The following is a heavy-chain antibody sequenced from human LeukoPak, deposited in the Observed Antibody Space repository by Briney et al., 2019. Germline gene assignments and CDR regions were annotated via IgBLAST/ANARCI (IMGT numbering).Heavy chain of an antibody. CDR2: MNPNSGNT. CDR3: ARGRVRRGDYYGF. D-gene: IGHD3-10*01. Sequence: ASVKVSCKASGYTFTSCDINWVRQATGQGLEWMGWMNPNSGNTGYAQKFQGRVTMTRNTSISTAYMELSSLRSEDTAVYYCARGRVRRGDYYGFWGQGSLVTVSS. V-gene: IGHV1-8*01. CDR1: GYTFTSCD. J-gene: IGHJ4*02.